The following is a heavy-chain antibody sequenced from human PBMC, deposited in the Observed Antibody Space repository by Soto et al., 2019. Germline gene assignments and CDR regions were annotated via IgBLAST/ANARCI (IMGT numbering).Heavy chain of an antibody. CDR2: IYYSGST. J-gene: IGHJ4*02. V-gene: IGHV4-39*01. D-gene: IGHD2-21*02. CDR3: ARGGPCGGDCYSPAYISNY. Sequence: SETLSLTYTVSGGSISSSSYYWGWIRQPPGKGLEWIGSIYYSGSTYYNPSLKSRVTISVDTSKNQFSLKLSSVTAADTAVYYCARGGPCGGDCYSPAYISNYWGQGTLVTVSS. CDR1: GGSISSSSYY.